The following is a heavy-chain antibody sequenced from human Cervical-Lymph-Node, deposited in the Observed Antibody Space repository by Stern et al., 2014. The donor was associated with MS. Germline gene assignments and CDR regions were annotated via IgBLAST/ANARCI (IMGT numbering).Heavy chain of an antibody. CDR3: ARTWIAVRNTKWFDP. Sequence: QVQLQQWGAGLLKPSETLSLTCAVYGGSFDAFYWSWIRQPPGKGLEWIGEISHSEYTHYNPSLKSRVTISVDTAQTQKSLNMSSVTAADTAVYYCARTWIAVRNTKWFDPWGQGTLVTVSS. D-gene: IGHD6-6*01. CDR2: ISHSEYT. J-gene: IGHJ5*02. V-gene: IGHV4-34*01. CDR1: GGSFDAFY.